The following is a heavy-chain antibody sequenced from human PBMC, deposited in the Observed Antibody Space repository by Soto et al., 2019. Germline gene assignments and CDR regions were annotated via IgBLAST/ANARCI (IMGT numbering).Heavy chain of an antibody. CDR2: ISGGVDST. Sequence: GGSLRLSCAASGFTFNRYAFHWVRQAPGKGLEWVSAISGGVDSTFYADSVKGRFTISRDNSKNIQYLQMNNLRAEDTAIYYCAVGRVAATPYHYYSGMDVWGQGTKVTV. CDR1: GFTFNRYA. D-gene: IGHD6-13*01. V-gene: IGHV3-23*01. CDR3: AVGRVAATPYHYYSGMDV. J-gene: IGHJ6*02.